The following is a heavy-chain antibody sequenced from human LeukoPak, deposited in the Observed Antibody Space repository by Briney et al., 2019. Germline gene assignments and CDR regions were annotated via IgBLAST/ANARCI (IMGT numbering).Heavy chain of an antibody. J-gene: IGHJ4*02. CDR1: GYRFTTYW. CDR2: IYPGDSDT. Sequence: GESLKISCKGSGYRFTTYWIGWVRQMPGEGLEWMGIIYPGDSDTRYSPSFQGQVTISADKSISTAYLQWSSLKASDTAMYYCARHLRYCTNGVCYSSYFDYWGQGTLVTVSS. V-gene: IGHV5-51*01. D-gene: IGHD2-8*01. CDR3: ARHLRYCTNGVCYSSYFDY.